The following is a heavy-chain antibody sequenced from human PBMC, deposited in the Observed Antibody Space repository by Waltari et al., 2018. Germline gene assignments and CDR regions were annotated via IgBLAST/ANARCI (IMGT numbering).Heavy chain of an antibody. D-gene: IGHD1-1*01. CDR1: GFTFSNYA. CDR3: ARGINESFEP. Sequence: EVQVLESGGGLAQPGGSLRLSCAASGFTFSNYAMRWVRQAPGKWLECVSGINSGGDSTAYVDSVKGRFTISRDNSKNTSYLQMNSLRVEDTALYYWARGINESFEPWGQGTLVTVSA. V-gene: IGHV3-23*01. CDR2: INSGGDST. J-gene: IGHJ5*02.